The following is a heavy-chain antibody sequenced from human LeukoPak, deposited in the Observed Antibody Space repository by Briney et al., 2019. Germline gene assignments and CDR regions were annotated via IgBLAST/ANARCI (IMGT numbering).Heavy chain of an antibody. CDR3: ASTVSTYYYDSSGPRDGDY. V-gene: IGHV1-46*01. CDR2: INPSGGST. J-gene: IGHJ4*02. Sequence: HAASVKVSCKASGYTFTSYYMHWVRQAPGQGLEWMGIINPSGGSTSYAQKFQGRVTMTRDTSTSTVYMELSSLRSEDTAVYYCASTVSTYYYDSSGPRDGDYWGQGTLVTVSS. D-gene: IGHD3-22*01. CDR1: GYTFTSYY.